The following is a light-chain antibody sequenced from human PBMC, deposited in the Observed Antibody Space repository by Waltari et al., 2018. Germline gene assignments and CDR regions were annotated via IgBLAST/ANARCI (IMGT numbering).Light chain of an antibody. V-gene: IGLV5-37*01. CDR3: MFLPSNGWG. Sequence: QPVLTQPPSSSTSPGESARLTCTLTSDINDGDFNIYCYQQKPARPPRFLLYYNSHSEKAQGPGAPNLFSGSNDASTNAGILRISGRQSEDESDYYCMFLPSNGWGFGGGTKLTVL. J-gene: IGLJ2*01. CDR2: YNSHSEK. CDR1: SDINDGDFN.